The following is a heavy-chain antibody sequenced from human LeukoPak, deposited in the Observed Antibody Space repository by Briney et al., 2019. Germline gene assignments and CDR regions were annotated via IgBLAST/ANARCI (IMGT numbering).Heavy chain of an antibody. CDR3: ARDYFSRAAVLGYFDL. V-gene: IGHV3-7*01. Sequence: GGSLRLSCAASGFIFSSYWMSWVRQAPGKGLEWVANIRHDGNEKYHVDSVKGRFTISRDNAKNSLYLQMNSLTAEDTAVYYCARDYFSRAAVLGYFDLWGRGTLVTVSS. J-gene: IGHJ2*01. CDR2: IRHDGNEK. D-gene: IGHD2-15*01. CDR1: GFIFSSYW.